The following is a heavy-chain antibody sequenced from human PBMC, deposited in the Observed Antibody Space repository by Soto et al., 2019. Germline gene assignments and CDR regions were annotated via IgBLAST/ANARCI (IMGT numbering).Heavy chain of an antibody. CDR1: GYTFTSYA. CDR2: INAGNGNT. D-gene: IGHD4-17*01. Sequence: GASVKLSCKASGYTFTSYAMHWVRQAPGQRLEWMGWINAGNGNTKYSQKFQGRVTIARDTSASTAYMELSSLRSEDTAVYYCASGTTTYHYYYMDVWGKGTTVTLSS. CDR3: ASGTTTYHYYYMDV. J-gene: IGHJ6*03. V-gene: IGHV1-3*01.